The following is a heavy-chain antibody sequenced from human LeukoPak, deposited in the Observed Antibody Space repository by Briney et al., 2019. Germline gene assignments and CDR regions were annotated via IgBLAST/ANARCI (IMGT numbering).Heavy chain of an antibody. J-gene: IGHJ6*02. D-gene: IGHD5-12*01. V-gene: IGHV1-8*01. CDR2: MNPNSGNT. CDR3: ARVVGFSGYDMIGYYYYGMDV. Sequence: ASVKVSCKASGYTFTSYDINWVRQATGQGLEWVGWMNPNSGNTGYAQKFQGRVTMTRNTSISTAYMELSSLRSEDTAVYYCARVVGFSGYDMIGYYYYGMDVWGQGTTVTVSS. CDR1: GYTFTSYD.